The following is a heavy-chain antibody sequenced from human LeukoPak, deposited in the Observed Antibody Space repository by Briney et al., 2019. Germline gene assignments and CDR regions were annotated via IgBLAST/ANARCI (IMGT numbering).Heavy chain of an antibody. CDR2: IYYTGNA. CDR1: GASISSGGFL. CDR3: AREKACSTTSCYAFGI. J-gene: IGHJ3*02. D-gene: IGHD2-2*01. Sequence: PSQTLSLTCTVSGASISSGGFLWHWIRQLPGMDLEWIGNIYYTGNAGYNPSLKSRVTISGDTSMNQFSLKLTSVTAADTAVYYCAREKACSTTSCYAFGIWGQGTLVTVSS. V-gene: IGHV4-31*03.